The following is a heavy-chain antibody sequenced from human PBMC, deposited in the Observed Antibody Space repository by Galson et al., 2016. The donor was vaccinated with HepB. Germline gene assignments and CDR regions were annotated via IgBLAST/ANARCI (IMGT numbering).Heavy chain of an antibody. D-gene: IGHD3-10*01. CDR2: INREGSAK. CDR3: ARDYHGSGMVHTMDV. V-gene: IGHV3-7*03. J-gene: IGHJ6*02. Sequence: SLRLSCAASGFTFSSFWMSWVRQAQGKGLEWVANINREGSAKYYVDSVKGRFTISRDNAKNSLFLQMNSLRAEDTAVYYCARDYHGSGMVHTMDVWGQGPTVKVSS. CDR1: GFTFSSFW.